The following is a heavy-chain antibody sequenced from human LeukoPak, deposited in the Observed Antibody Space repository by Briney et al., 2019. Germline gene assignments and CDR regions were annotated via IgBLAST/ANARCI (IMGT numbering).Heavy chain of an antibody. V-gene: IGHV3-9*01. D-gene: IGHD6-13*01. Sequence: PGGSLRLSCAASGFTFDDYAMHWVRQAPGKGLEWVSGISWNSGSIGYADSVKGRFTISRDNAKNSLYLQMNSLRAEDTALYYCAKDADREGYSSSLFDYWGQGTLVTVSS. CDR1: GFTFDDYA. CDR3: AKDADREGYSSSLFDY. CDR2: ISWNSGSI. J-gene: IGHJ4*02.